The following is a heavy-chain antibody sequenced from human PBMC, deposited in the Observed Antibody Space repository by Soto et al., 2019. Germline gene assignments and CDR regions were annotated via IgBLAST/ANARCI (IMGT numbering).Heavy chain of an antibody. J-gene: IGHJ3*02. CDR1: GFTFSSYG. CDR2: ISFDGSNK. Sequence: GGSLRLSCAASGFTFSSYGIHWVRQAPGKGLEWVAVISFDGSNKYYADSVKGRFTISRDNSKNTLYLQMNSLRAEDTAVYYCTSVGATREKDAFNIWGQGTMVTVSS. V-gene: IGHV3-30*03. D-gene: IGHD1-26*01. CDR3: TSVGATREKDAFNI.